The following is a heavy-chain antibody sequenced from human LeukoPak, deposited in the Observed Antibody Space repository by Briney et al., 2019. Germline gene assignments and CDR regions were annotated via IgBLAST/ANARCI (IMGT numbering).Heavy chain of an antibody. CDR3: AKDKARYSSGWYYFDY. CDR2: ISWNSGSI. V-gene: IGHV3-9*01. Sequence: PGGSLRLSCSASGFTFDDYAMPWVRQAPGKGLEWVSGISWNSGSIGYADSVKGRFTISRDNAKNSLYLQMNSLRAEDTALYYCAKDKARYSSGWYYFDYWGQGTLVTVSS. CDR1: GFTFDDYA. D-gene: IGHD6-19*01. J-gene: IGHJ4*02.